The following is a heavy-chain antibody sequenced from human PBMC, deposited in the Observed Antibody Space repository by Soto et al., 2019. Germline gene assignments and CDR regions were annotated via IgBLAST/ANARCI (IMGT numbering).Heavy chain of an antibody. CDR3: ARLGNFYYDSSGYYCDY. Sequence: GESLKISCKGSGYSFNNYWIAWVRQMPGKGLEWMGIIYPGDSNTRYSPSFQGQVIISADKSISTAYLQWSSLKASDTAMYYCARLGNFYYDSSGYYCDYWGQGTLVTVSS. CDR2: IYPGDSNT. V-gene: IGHV5-51*01. J-gene: IGHJ4*02. D-gene: IGHD3-22*01. CDR1: GYSFNNYW.